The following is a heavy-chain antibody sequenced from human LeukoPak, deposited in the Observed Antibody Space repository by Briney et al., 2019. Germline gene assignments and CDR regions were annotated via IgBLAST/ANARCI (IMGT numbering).Heavy chain of an antibody. CDR1: GGTFSSYA. D-gene: IGHD5-24*01. J-gene: IGHJ4*02. CDR2: IIPILGIA. V-gene: IGHV1-69*04. CDR3: ARRDGYNWDDY. Sequence: SVKVSCKASGGTFSSYAISWVRQAPGQGLEWMGRIIPILGIANYAQKFQGRVTITADKSTSTAYMELSSLRSEDTAVYYCARRDGYNWDDYWSQGTLVTVSS.